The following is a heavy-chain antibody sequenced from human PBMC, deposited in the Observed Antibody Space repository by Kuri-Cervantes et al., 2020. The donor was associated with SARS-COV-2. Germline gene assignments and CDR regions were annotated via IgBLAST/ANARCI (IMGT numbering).Heavy chain of an antibody. CDR3: ARDRGGVQDI. V-gene: IGHV3-30-3*01. J-gene: IGHJ4*02. CDR2: ISHDGSNK. CDR1: GFTFSGCA. Sequence: GGSLRLSCTASGFTFSGCAMHWVRLAPGKGLEWMAVISHDGSNKYYAESVKGRFNISRDNFKNTVYLRMSCLGPDDTAVYYCARDRGGVQDIWGQGTLVTVSS. D-gene: IGHD3-10*01.